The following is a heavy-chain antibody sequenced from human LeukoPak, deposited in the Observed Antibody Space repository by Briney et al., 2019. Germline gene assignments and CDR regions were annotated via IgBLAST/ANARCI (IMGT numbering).Heavy chain of an antibody. Sequence: ASVKGSCKASGYTFTGYYMHWVRQAPGQGLDWMGRTNPNSGGTNYAQKFQGRVTMTRDTSISTAYMELSRLRSDDTAVYYCARDANYDILTGYYIYFDYWGQGTLVTVSS. V-gene: IGHV1-2*06. CDR2: TNPNSGGT. CDR1: GYTFTGYY. D-gene: IGHD3-9*01. CDR3: ARDANYDILTGYYIYFDY. J-gene: IGHJ4*02.